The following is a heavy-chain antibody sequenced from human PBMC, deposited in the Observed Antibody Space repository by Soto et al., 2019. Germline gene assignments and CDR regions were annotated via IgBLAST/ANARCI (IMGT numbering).Heavy chain of an antibody. V-gene: IGHV3-66*01. CDR1: GFTVNSNY. J-gene: IGHJ4*02. CDR2: IYSDGST. CDR3: ATLTTYDILTGFYPC. Sequence: EVQLVESGGGLVQPGGSLRLSCAASGFTVNSNYMSWVRQAPGKGLEWVSVIYSDGSTYYADSVKGRFIISRHNSNNTLYFQMNSPRAEDTAVYYCATLTTYDILTGFYPCWGQGTRVTVSS. D-gene: IGHD3-9*01.